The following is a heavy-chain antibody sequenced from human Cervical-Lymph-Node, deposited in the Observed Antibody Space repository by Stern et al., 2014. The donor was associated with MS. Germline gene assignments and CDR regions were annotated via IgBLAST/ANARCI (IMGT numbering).Heavy chain of an antibody. D-gene: IGHD3-10*01. CDR1: GGTFGNHA. CDR3: AREGGGFGELLFALDI. CDR2: IMPMFGVP. J-gene: IGHJ3*02. V-gene: IGHV1-69*09. Sequence: MQLVESGAEVKKSGSSVKVSCAASGGTFGNHAISWVRQVPGQGLEWMGSIMPMFGVPYNAQKFQGRGTFSADKITNTAYMELSSLRSEDTALYYCAREGGGFGELLFALDIWGQGTAVTVSS.